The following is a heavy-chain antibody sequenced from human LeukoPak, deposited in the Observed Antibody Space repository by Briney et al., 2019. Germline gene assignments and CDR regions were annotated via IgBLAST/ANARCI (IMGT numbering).Heavy chain of an antibody. CDR1: GGSISGYY. Sequence: SETLSLTYTVSGGSISGYYWSWIRQPPGKGLKWIGFIYHSGSTNYNPSLKSRVTISVDTSKNQFSLKLSSVSAADTAVYYCAGYATTVTTNDYWGQGTLVTVSS. CDR2: IYHSGST. D-gene: IGHD4-17*01. J-gene: IGHJ4*02. CDR3: AGYATTVTTNDY. V-gene: IGHV4-59*08.